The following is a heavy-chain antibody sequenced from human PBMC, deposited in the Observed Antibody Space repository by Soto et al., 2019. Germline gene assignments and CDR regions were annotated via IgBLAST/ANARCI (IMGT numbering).Heavy chain of an antibody. CDR1: GFTFSIYP. Sequence: ESGGGVVQPGRSLGLSCAASGFTFSIYPMHWVRQAPGKGLEWVAFISFDGSKIYYADSVKGRFTISRDNSKNTLYLQMNSLRPEDAAVYHCANLLNVATAGTPHYFGVDVGGQGTTVTVS. CDR3: ANLLNVATAGTPHYFGVDV. D-gene: IGHD6-13*01. CDR2: ISFDGSKI. J-gene: IGHJ6*02. V-gene: IGHV3-30-3*01.